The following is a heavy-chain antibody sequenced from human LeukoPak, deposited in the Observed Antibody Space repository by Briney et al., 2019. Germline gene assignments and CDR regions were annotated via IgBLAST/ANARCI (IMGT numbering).Heavy chain of an antibody. Sequence: GSLRLSCAASGFTFSSYAMSWVRQAPGKGLEWVSAISGSGGSTYYADSVKGRFTISRDNSKNTLYLQMNSLRAGDTAVYYCAKARGRVVVVPAALWNDAFDIWGQGTMVTVSS. V-gene: IGHV3-23*01. CDR3: AKARGRVVVVPAALWNDAFDI. CDR2: ISGSGGST. J-gene: IGHJ3*02. D-gene: IGHD2-2*01. CDR1: GFTFSSYA.